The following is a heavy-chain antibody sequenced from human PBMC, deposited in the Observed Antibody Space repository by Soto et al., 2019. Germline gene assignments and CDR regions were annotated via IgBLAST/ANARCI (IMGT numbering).Heavy chain of an antibody. CDR3: ARVLGDDLLPGYSDVDTALGVFDF. V-gene: IGHV4-59*08. J-gene: IGHJ4*02. CDR1: GGSISRYS. CDR2: IYYSGCT. Sequence: SETLSLTWTVSGGSISRYSWSWVRQPAGKGLEWIGYIYYSGCTNYNPSLKSRVTISVDTSKNQFSLKLSSVTAADTAVYYCARVLGDDLLPGYSDVDTALGVFDFWGRGTLVTVS. D-gene: IGHD3-9*01.